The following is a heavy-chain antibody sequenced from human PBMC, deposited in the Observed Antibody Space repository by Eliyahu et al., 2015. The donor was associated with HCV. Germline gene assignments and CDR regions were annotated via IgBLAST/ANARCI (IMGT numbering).Heavy chain of an antibody. Sequence: QVQLVQSGAEXKKPGASVKVSCKASGYIFTTYLLHWVRRAPGQGLEWMXIINPSTGRTDYTQNFQGRLTLTRDTSTSTVYMEVSSLRPEDTAIYYCARGFSSTKFDYWGQGTLVTVSS. CDR2: INPSTGRT. V-gene: IGHV1-46*01. CDR1: GYIFTTYL. J-gene: IGHJ4*02. D-gene: IGHD6-6*01. CDR3: ARGFSSTKFDY.